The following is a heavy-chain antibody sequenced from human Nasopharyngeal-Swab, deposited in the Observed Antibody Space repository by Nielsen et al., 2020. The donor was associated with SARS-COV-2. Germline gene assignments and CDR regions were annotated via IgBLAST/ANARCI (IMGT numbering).Heavy chain of an antibody. V-gene: IGHV1-24*01. J-gene: IGHJ6*02. CDR3: ATDLPVRRSEWELLQAPYYYYGMDV. D-gene: IGHD1-26*01. CDR1: GYTLTELS. CDR2: FDPEDGET. Sequence: SVNVSCMVSGYTLTELSMHWVRQAPGKGLEWMGGFDPEDGETIYAQKFQGRVTMTEDTSTDTAYMELSSLRSEDTAVYYCATDLPVRRSEWELLQAPYYYYGMDVWGQGTTVTVSS.